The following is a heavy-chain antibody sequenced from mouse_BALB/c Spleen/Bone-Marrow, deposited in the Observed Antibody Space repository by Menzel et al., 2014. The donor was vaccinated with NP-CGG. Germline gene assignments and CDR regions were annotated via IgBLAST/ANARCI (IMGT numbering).Heavy chain of an antibody. CDR2: INPGGVDI. CDR3: ARRLRDY. Sequence: QVQLQQSGGELVRPGTSVRVSCRASGYAFTNHLIEWVKQRPGQGLEWIGVINPGGVDIILNEKFKGKATLTADKSSSTAYMQLNSLTSDDSAVYFCARRLRDYWGQGTTLTVSS. V-gene: IGHV1-54*01. J-gene: IGHJ2*01. D-gene: IGHD6-5*01. CDR1: GYAFTNHL.